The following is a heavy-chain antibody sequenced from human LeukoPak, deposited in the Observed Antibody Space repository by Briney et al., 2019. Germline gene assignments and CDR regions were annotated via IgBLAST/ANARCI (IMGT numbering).Heavy chain of an antibody. Sequence: SETLSLTCTVSGGSISSSSYYWGWIRQPPGKGLEWIGSIYYSGSTYYNPSLKSRVTISVDTSKTQFSLKLSSVTAADTAVYYCARIGGRYLNNWFDPWGQGTLVTVSS. D-gene: IGHD1-26*01. J-gene: IGHJ5*02. CDR1: GGSISSSSYY. V-gene: IGHV4-39*01. CDR2: IYYSGST. CDR3: ARIGGRYLNNWFDP.